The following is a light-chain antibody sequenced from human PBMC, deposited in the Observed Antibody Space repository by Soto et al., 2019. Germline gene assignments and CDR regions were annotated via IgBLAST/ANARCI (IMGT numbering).Light chain of an antibody. J-gene: IGKJ1*01. CDR2: KAS. Sequence: DIQMTQSPSTLSASVGDRVTITCRASQSISSWLAWYQQKPGKAPKLLIYKASSLESVVPSRFSGSGSGTEFTLTISSLQPDDFATYYCQQYNNYPWTFGKGTKVEIK. CDR1: QSISSW. CDR3: QQYNNYPWT. V-gene: IGKV1-5*03.